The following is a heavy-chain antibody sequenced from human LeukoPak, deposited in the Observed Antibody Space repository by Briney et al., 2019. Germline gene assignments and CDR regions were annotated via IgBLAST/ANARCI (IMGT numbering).Heavy chain of an antibody. CDR1: GGSISSSSYY. D-gene: IGHD6-13*01. CDR3: ARRPSIAAAGGAFDY. J-gene: IGHJ4*02. V-gene: IGHV4-39*01. CDR2: IYYSGTT. Sequence: PSETPSLTCIVSGGSISSSSYYWGWIRQPPGKGLEWIGTIYYSGTTYYNPSLKSRVTMSVDTSKNQFSLNLSSVTAADTAVYYCARRPSIAAAGGAFDYWGQRTLVTVSS.